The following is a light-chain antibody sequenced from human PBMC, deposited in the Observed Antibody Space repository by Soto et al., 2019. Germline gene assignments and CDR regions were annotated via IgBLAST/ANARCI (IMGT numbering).Light chain of an antibody. CDR3: SSYTSSSTVSVV. Sequence: QSALTQPPSVSGSPGQSVTISCTGTSSDVGSYNRVSWYQQPPGTAPKLMIYEVSNRPSGVPDRFSGSKSAHTASLTISGLQAEDEADYYCSSYTSSSTVSVVFGGGTQLTVL. V-gene: IGLV2-18*02. CDR1: SSDVGSYNR. J-gene: IGLJ2*01. CDR2: EVS.